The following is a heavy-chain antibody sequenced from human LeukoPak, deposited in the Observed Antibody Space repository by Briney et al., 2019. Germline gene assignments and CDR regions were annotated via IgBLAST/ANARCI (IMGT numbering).Heavy chain of an antibody. V-gene: IGHV3-21*01. J-gene: IGHJ1*01. Sequence: GGSLRLSCAASGFTFSSYSMNWVRQAPGKGLEWVSSISSSSSYIYYADSVKGRFTISRDNAKNSLYLQMNSLRAEDTAVYYCATQGEHSYDSNRSGYFQHWGQGTLVTVSS. CDR2: ISSSSSYI. CDR3: ATQGEHSYDSNRSGYFQH. D-gene: IGHD3-22*01. CDR1: GFTFSSYS.